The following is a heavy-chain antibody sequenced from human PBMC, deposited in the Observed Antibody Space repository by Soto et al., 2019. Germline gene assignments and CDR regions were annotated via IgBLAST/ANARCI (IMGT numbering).Heavy chain of an antibody. Sequence: ASVKVSCKASGYTFTSYDINWVRQATGQGLEWMGWMNPNSGNTGYAQKFQGRVTMTRNTSISTAYMELSSLRSEDTAVYYCARGGPSYFIRLEYNWFDPWGQGTLVTVSS. CDR1: GYTFTSYD. V-gene: IGHV1-8*01. CDR3: ARGGPSYFIRLEYNWFDP. CDR2: MNPNSGNT. J-gene: IGHJ5*02. D-gene: IGHD3-9*01.